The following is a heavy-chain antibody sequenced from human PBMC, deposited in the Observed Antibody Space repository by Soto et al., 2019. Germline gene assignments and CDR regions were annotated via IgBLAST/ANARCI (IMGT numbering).Heavy chain of an antibody. J-gene: IGHJ4*02. CDR1: GFTFGDYA. CDR3: AKWGNGAPLDC. D-gene: IGHD2-8*01. Sequence: PGGSLRLSCTASGFTFGDYAMSWFRQAPGKGLEWVGFIRSKAYGGTTEYAASVKGRFTISRDDSKGIAYLQMNSLKTEDTAVYYCAKWGNGAPLDCWGQGTLVTVS. CDR2: IRSKAYGGTT. V-gene: IGHV3-49*03.